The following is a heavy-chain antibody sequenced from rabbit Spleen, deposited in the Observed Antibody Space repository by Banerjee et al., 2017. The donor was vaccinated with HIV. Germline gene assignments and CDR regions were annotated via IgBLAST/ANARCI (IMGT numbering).Heavy chain of an antibody. J-gene: IGHJ6*01. CDR1: GFSFNSGYD. V-gene: IGHV1S40*01. CDR3: ARDTATSFSTYGMDL. CDR2: IYAGSSSNT. D-gene: IGHD1-1*01. Sequence: QQLEESGGGLVKPGASLTLTCKASGFSFNSGYDMCWVRQAPGKGLEWIACIYAGSSSNTYSATWAKGRFTISKTSSTTVTLQMTSLTAADTATYFCARDTATSFSTYGMDLWGQGTLVTVS.